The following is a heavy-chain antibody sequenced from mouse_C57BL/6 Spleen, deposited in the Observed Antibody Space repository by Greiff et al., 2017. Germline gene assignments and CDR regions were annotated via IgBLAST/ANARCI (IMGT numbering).Heavy chain of an antibody. D-gene: IGHD2-2*01. Sequence: EVKVVESGPELVKPGASVKMSCKASGYTFTDYNMHWVKQSHGKSLEWIGYINPNNGGTSYNQKFKGKATLTVNKSSSTAYMELRSLTSEDSAVYYCAREENGWYFDYWGQGTTLTVSS. V-gene: IGHV1-22*01. J-gene: IGHJ2*01. CDR2: INPNNGGT. CDR3: AREENGWYFDY. CDR1: GYTFTDYN.